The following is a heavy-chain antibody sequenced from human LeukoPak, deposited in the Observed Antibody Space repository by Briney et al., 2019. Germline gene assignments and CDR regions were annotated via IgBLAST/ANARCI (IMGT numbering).Heavy chain of an antibody. Sequence: ASVKVSCKASGYTFTSYGISWVRQAPGQGLEWMGWISAYNGNTNYAQKLQGRVTMTTDTSTSTAYMELSSLRSEDTAVYYCARDLRVDTAMRFDPWGQGTLVTVSS. CDR1: GYTFTSYG. V-gene: IGHV1-18*01. CDR3: ARDLRVDTAMRFDP. J-gene: IGHJ5*02. D-gene: IGHD5-18*01. CDR2: ISAYNGNT.